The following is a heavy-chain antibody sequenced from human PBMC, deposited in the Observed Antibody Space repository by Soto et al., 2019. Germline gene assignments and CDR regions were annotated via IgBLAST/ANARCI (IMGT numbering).Heavy chain of an antibody. CDR3: AKDAIANDGIWLMDS. J-gene: IGHJ5*02. V-gene: IGHV3-21*04. CDR2: ISATTTYK. CDR1: GFTFDTYT. D-gene: IGHD3-16*01. Sequence: GGSLRLSCTASGFTFDTYTMNWLRQAPGRGLEWVSSISATTTYKYYAASVEGRFTISRDNAKNSLYLQTNGLGAEDTAVYYCAKDAIANDGIWLMDSWGQGTVVTVS.